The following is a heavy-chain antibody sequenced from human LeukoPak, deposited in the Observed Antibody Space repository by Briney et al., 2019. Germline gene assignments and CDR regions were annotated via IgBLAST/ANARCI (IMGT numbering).Heavy chain of an antibody. J-gene: IGHJ3*02. CDR3: ARVDYGGNSGAFDI. V-gene: IGHV1-2*02. D-gene: IGHD4-23*01. Sequence: ASVKVSCKASGYTFTGYYMHWVRQAPGQGLEWMGWTNPNSGGTNYARKFQGRFTMTRDTSISTAYMELSRLRSDDTAVYYCARVDYGGNSGAFDIWGQGTMVTVSS. CDR1: GYTFTGYY. CDR2: TNPNSGGT.